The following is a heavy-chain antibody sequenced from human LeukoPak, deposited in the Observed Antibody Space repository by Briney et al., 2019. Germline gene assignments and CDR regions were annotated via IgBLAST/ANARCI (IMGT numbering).Heavy chain of an antibody. J-gene: IGHJ4*02. CDR1: GLTFSSYW. D-gene: IGHD1-26*01. CDR3: ASDEWGAYNFDY. V-gene: IGHV3-7*01. Sequence: SGGSLRLSCAASGLTFSSYWMSWVRQAPGKGLEWVANIKHDGSEKYYVDSVKGRFTISRDNAKNSLYLQMNSLRAEDTAVYYCASDEWGAYNFDYWGQGTLVTVSS. CDR2: IKHDGSEK.